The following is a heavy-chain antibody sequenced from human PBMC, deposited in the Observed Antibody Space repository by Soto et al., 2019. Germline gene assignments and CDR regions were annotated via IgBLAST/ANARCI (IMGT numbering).Heavy chain of an antibody. V-gene: IGHV3-9*01. J-gene: IGHJ4*02. D-gene: IGHD2-15*01. CDR3: AKSPDSPNYSTLDS. CDR2: ISWNSGSI. CDR1: DFTFDDYA. Sequence: GGSLRLSCAASDFTFDDYAMHWVRQAPGKGLEWVSGISWNSGSIGYADSVKGRFTISRDNVKNSLFLQMDSLRLEDTALYYCAKSPDSPNYSTLDSWGQGTLVTVSS.